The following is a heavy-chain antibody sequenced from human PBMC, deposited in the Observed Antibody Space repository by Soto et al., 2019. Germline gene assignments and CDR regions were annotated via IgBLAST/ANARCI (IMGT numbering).Heavy chain of an antibody. CDR1: GYTFTIYY. CDR3: ARARPNPYNWNNFDY. Sequence: ASVKVSCKASGYTFTIYYMRWVRQAPGQGLEWMGIINPSGGSTSYAQKFQGRVTMTRDTSTSTVYMELSSLRSEDTAVYYCARARPNPYNWNNFDYWGQGTLVTVSS. CDR2: INPSGGST. J-gene: IGHJ4*02. D-gene: IGHD1-20*01. V-gene: IGHV1-46*03.